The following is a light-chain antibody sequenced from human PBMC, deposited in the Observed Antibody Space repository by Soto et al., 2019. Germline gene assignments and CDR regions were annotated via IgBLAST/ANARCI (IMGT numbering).Light chain of an antibody. V-gene: IGLV1-44*01. CDR3: SAWDDSLNGLWV. Sequence: QSALTQPPSASGTPGQRVSISCSGTSTNIGSNTVNWYQQFPGTAPKLLIYSNNQRPSGVPDRFSGSTSGTSASLAISGLQSEDEADYYCSAWDDSLNGLWVFGGGTKLTVL. CDR1: STNIGSNT. J-gene: IGLJ3*02. CDR2: SNN.